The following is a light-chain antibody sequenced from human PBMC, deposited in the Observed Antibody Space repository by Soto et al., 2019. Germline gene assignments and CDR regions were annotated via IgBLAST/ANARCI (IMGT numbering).Light chain of an antibody. J-gene: IGKJ1*01. CDR3: QQYGSSPL. CDR2: RAS. Sequence: IVLTQSPDTLSLSPGETATISCLASQSVSNTYLAWYQQKPGQAPRLLIYRASTRATGVPARFSGSESGTDFTLTISRLEPEDFAVYYCQQYGSSPLFGQGTKVDIK. CDR1: QSVSNTY. V-gene: IGKV3-20*01.